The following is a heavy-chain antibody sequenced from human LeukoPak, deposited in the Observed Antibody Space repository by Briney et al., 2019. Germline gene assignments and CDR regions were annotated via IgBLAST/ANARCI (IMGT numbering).Heavy chain of an antibody. CDR1: GGSISRYY. CDR2: IYYSGST. D-gene: IGHD1-26*01. CDR3: ARDQVGAPHY. V-gene: IGHV4-59*01. J-gene: IGHJ4*02. Sequence: SETLSLTCTVSGGSISRYYWSWIRQPPGKGLEWIGYIYYSGSTNYNPSLKSRVTISVDTSKNQYSLKLSSVTAADTAVYYCARDQVGAPHYWGQGTLVTVSS.